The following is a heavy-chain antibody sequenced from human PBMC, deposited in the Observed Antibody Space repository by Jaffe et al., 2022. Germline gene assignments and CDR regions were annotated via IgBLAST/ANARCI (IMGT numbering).Heavy chain of an antibody. CDR3: ARDKHTYYDFWSGWPILDY. Sequence: EVQLVESGGGLVQPGGSLRLSCAASGFTFSSYWMSWVRQAPGKGLEWVANIKQDGSEKYYVDSVKGRFTISRDNAKNSLYLQMNSLRAEDTAVYYCARDKHTYYDFWSGWPILDYWGQGTLVTVSS. CDR2: IKQDGSEK. CDR1: GFTFSSYW. J-gene: IGHJ4*02. D-gene: IGHD3-3*01. V-gene: IGHV3-7*01.